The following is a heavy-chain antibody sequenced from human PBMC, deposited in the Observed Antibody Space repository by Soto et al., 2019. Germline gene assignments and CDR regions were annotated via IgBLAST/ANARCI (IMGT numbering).Heavy chain of an antibody. Sequence: SLRLSCAASGFTFSSYAMSWVRQAPGKGLEWVSAISGSGGSTYYADSVKGRFTISRDNSKNTLYLQMNSLRAEDTAVYYCAKSEDSSPYFDYWGQGTLVTVSS. V-gene: IGHV3-23*01. CDR2: ISGSGGST. D-gene: IGHD6-6*01. CDR1: GFTFSSYA. J-gene: IGHJ4*02. CDR3: AKSEDSSPYFDY.